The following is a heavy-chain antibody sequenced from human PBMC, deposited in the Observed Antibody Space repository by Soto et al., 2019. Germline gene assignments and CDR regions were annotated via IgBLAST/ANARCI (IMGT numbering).Heavy chain of an antibody. CDR1: GYTFTSYG. D-gene: IGHD3-10*01. CDR3: AIGASWSYYNSYGMDV. Sequence: ASVQVSCKASGYTFTSYGISWVRQAPGQGLEWMGWISAYNGNTNYAQKLQGRVTMTTDTSTSTAYMELRSLRSDDTAVYYCAIGASWSYYNSYGMDVWGQGTTVTVSS. V-gene: IGHV1-18*01. J-gene: IGHJ6*02. CDR2: ISAYNGNT.